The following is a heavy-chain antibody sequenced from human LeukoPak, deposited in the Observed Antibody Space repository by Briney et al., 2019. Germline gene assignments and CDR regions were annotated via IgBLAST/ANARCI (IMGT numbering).Heavy chain of an antibody. CDR3: AKVGYCSGGDCTAYES. D-gene: IGHD2-15*01. Sequence: GGSLRLSCAASGFTFSSYWMHWVRQAPGKGLVWVSRINTDGSRTSYADSVKGRFTSSRDNAKNTLYLQMNSLRAEDTAVYYCAKVGYCSGGDCTAYESWGQGTLVTVSS. CDR1: GFTFSSYW. CDR2: INTDGSRT. J-gene: IGHJ5*02. V-gene: IGHV3-74*01.